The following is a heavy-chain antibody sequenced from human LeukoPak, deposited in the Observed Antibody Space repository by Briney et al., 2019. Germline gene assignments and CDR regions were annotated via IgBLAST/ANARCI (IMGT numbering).Heavy chain of an antibody. CDR2: IYYSGST. J-gene: IGHJ6*02. CDR3: ARVLEYRSGGRCYPNGMDV. D-gene: IGHD2-15*01. V-gene: IGHV4-59*01. CDR1: GGSISSYY. Sequence: PSETLSLTCTVSGGSISSYYWSWIRQPPGKGLEWIGYIYYSGSTNYNPSLKSPVTISVDTSKNQFSLKLSSVTAADTAVYYCARVLEYRSGGRCYPNGMDVWGQGTTVTVSS.